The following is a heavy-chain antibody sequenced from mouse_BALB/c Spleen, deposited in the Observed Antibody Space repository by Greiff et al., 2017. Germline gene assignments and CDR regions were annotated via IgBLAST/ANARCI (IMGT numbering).Heavy chain of an antibody. CDR1: GYTFTSYW. D-gene: IGHD4-1*01. J-gene: IGHJ2*01. CDR2: IFPGTGTT. Sequence: VQLQESGAELVKPGASVKLSCKTSGYTFTSYWIQWVKQRPGQGLGWIGEIFPGTGTTYYNEKFKGKATLTKDTSSSTAYMQLSSLTSEDSAVYFCARRRLTAFDYWGQGTTLTVSS. V-gene: IGHV1S132*01. CDR3: ARRRLTAFDY.